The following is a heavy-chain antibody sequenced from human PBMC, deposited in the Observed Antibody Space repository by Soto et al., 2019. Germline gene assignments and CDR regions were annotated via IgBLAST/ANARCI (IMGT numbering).Heavy chain of an antibody. CDR2: VYYIGST. D-gene: IGHD3-3*01. Sequence: QVQLQESGPGLVKPSETLSLTCTVSGGSISSSYWSWIRQPPGKGLEWLGYVYYIGSTKYNPSLTNRMPTSVDTSQNQFSLKLESVTAADTALYYCARDASGHDFWDGPWYFDSWGQGTLVTVSS. CDR3: ARDASGHDFWDGPWYFDS. J-gene: IGHJ4*02. V-gene: IGHV4-59*01. CDR1: GGSISSSY.